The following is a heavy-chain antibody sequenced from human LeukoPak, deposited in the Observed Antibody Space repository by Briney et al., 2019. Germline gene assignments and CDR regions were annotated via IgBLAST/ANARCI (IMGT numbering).Heavy chain of an antibody. D-gene: IGHD5-18*01. CDR1: GGSISSYY. CDR2: IYYSGST. Sequence: SETLSLTCTGSGGSISSYYWSCIRPPPGKGLEWIGYIYYSGSTNYTPSLKSRVTISVDTSKNQFSLKLSSVTAADTAVYYCARGSYGYYYYYGMDVWGQGTTVTVSS. J-gene: IGHJ6*02. CDR3: ARGSYGYYYYYGMDV. V-gene: IGHV4-59*08.